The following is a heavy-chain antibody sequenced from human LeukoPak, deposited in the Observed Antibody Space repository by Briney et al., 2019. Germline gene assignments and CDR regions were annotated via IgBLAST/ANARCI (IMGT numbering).Heavy chain of an antibody. CDR1: GYTITNAW. J-gene: IGHJ4*02. V-gene: IGHV3-15*01. CDR3: TADLPDSSGYSFDY. D-gene: IGHD3-22*01. CDR2: IKTKSEGGPT. Sequence: GGSLRLSCAASGYTITNAWMTWVRQAPGKGLEWVGRIKTKSEGGPTDYAAPVQGRFTISIDDSKSTLYLQMNSLKTEDTAVYYCTADLPDSSGYSFDYWGQGTLVTVSS.